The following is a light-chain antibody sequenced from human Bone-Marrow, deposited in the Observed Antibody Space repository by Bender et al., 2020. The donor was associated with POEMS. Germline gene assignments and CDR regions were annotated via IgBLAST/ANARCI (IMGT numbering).Light chain of an antibody. CDR3: QSYDSRVNVFVV. Sequence: QSALTQPPSASGSPGQSVTISCTGTSSDVGGYNYVSWFQHHPGKAPKIIIYEVTSRPSGVSDRFSGSKSGNTASLTVSGLLADDEADYYCQSYDSRVNVFVVFGGGTKLTVL. CDR1: SSDVGGYNY. CDR2: EVT. J-gene: IGLJ2*01. V-gene: IGLV2-8*01.